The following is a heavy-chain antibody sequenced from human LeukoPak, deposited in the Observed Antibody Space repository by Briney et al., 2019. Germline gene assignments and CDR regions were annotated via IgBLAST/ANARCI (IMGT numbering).Heavy chain of an antibody. V-gene: IGHV4-59*08. CDR1: GGSISSYY. D-gene: IGHD6-6*01. CDR2: FHYSGST. CDR3: ARLGGSSSRLYYFDY. Sequence: KTSETLSLTCTVSGGSISSYYWSWIRQPPGKGLEWIGYFHYSGSTNYNPSLKSRVTISVDTSKNQFSLKLSSVTAADTAVYYCARLGGSSSRLYYFDYWGQGTLVTVSS. J-gene: IGHJ4*02.